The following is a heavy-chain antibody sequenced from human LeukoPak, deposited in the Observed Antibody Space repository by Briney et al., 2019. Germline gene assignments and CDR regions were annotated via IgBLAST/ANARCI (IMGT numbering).Heavy chain of an antibody. CDR3: TKDGPGYDIFFEF. CDR1: GFTFSTQA. Sequence: GGSLRLSCAASGFTFSTQAMSWVRQAPGKGLEWVSTIGGTDDRTFYRDSVKGRFTIPRDNSKNTLYLQVSSLRADDTAVYYCTKDGPGYDIFFEFWGQGTLVTVSS. CDR2: IGGTDDRT. D-gene: IGHD5-12*01. J-gene: IGHJ4*02. V-gene: IGHV3-23*01.